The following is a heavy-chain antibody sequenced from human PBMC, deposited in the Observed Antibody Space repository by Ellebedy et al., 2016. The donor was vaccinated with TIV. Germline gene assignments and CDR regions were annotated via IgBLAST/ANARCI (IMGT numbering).Heavy chain of an antibody. CDR3: AKGEAKYCTTSACGAPWFDP. D-gene: IGHD2-8*01. CDR1: GFTFSSYA. J-gene: IGHJ5*02. V-gene: IGHV3-23*01. CDR2: ISGSGGST. Sequence: GESLKISCAASGFTFSSYAMSWVRQAPGKGLEWVSAISGSGGSTYYADSVKGRFTISRDNSKNTLYLQMNSLRAEDTSLYYCAKGEAKYCTTSACGAPWFDPWGQGTLVTVSS.